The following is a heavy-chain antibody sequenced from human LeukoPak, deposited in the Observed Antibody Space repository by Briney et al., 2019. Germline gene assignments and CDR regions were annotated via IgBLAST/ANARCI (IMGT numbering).Heavy chain of an antibody. V-gene: IGHV3-48*03. J-gene: IGHJ4*02. CDR1: GFTFSSYE. D-gene: IGHD3-10*01. CDR3: ARDRGGFGELFGY. Sequence: GGSLRLSCAASGFTFSSYEMNWVRQAPGKELEWVSYISSSGSTIYYADSVKGRFTISRDNAKNSLYLQMNSLRAEDTAVYYCARDRGGFGELFGYWGQGTLVTVSS. CDR2: ISSSGSTI.